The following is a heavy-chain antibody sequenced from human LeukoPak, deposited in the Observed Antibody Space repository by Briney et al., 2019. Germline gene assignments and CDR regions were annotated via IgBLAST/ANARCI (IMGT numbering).Heavy chain of an antibody. J-gene: IGHJ5*02. Sequence: GESLKISCKGSGYSFTSYWIGWVRQMPGKGLEWMGIIYPGDSDTRYSPSFQGQVTISADKSISTTYLQWSSLKASDTAMYYCARSGEHYYDSSGYYVWFDPWGQGTLVTVSS. V-gene: IGHV5-51*01. CDR1: GYSFTSYW. CDR2: IYPGDSDT. D-gene: IGHD3-22*01. CDR3: ARSGEHYYDSSGYYVWFDP.